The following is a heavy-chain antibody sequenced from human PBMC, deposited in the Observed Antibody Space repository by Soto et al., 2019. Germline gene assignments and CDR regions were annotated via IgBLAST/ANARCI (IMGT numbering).Heavy chain of an antibody. J-gene: IGHJ3*01. D-gene: IGHD1-1*01. V-gene: IGHV3-53*01. CDR3: ATWHEREHAFDV. CDR2: LYDVDGS. Sequence: DVQLVESGGGLIHPGESLRLSCAAFGLTISGKKYVAWVRQAPGKGLEWVSALYDVDGSFYADSVTGRFTTSIDSSKTTVYLQMNDLRPDDTAVYYCATWHEREHAFDVWGQGTTVTISS. CDR1: GLTISGKKY.